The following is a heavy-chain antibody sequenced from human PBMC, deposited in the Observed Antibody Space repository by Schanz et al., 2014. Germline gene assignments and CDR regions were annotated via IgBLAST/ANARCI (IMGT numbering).Heavy chain of an antibody. Sequence: EEQMVESGGCLVKPGGSLILSCAASRLTFANEDIHWVRQAPGKGLEWISVINSRNEVFSVDSVRGRFTIFRDNPKKSAYLQMNSVNADDSAVYYGSRGIVGGLDCWGQGTLVTVSS. V-gene: IGHV3-21*01. J-gene: IGHJ4*02. CDR1: RLTFANED. CDR3: SRGIVGGLDC. D-gene: IGHD3-16*01. CDR2: INSRNEV.